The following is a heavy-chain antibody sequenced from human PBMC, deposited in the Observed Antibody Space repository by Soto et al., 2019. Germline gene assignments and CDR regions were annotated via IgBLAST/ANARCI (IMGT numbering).Heavy chain of an antibody. D-gene: IGHD3-22*01. V-gene: IGHV3-23*01. CDR2: ISGSGSST. Sequence: GGSLRLSCAASGFTFSSYTMSWVRQAPGKGLEWVSTISGSGSSTYSADSVKGRFTISRYNSKNTLYLQMNSLRAEDTAVYYCARDRVESGYPEYFQHWGQGTLVTVSS. J-gene: IGHJ1*01. CDR1: GFTFSSYT. CDR3: ARDRVESGYPEYFQH.